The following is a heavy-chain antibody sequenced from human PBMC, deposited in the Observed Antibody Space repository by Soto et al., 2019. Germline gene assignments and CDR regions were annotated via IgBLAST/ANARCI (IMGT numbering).Heavy chain of an antibody. CDR1: GGSISSGGYS. CDR3: ARGMTTVTTLDY. D-gene: IGHD4-4*01. V-gene: IGHV4-30-2*01. CDR2: IYHSGST. Sequence: QLQLQESGSGLVKPSQTLSLTCAVSGGSISSGGYSWSWIRQPPGKGLEWIGYIYHSGSTYYNPSLKGRVTISVGRSKNQFSRKLSSVTAAYTAVYYCARGMTTVTTLDYRGQGTLVTVSS. J-gene: IGHJ4*02.